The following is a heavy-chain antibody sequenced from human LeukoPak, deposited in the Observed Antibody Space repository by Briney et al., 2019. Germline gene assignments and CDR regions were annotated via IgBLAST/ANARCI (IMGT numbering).Heavy chain of an antibody. D-gene: IGHD3-10*01. CDR2: INGDENIT. CDR1: GFNFSTYW. V-gene: IGHV3-74*03. Sequence: PGGSLRLSCAASGFNFSTYWMHWVRHAPGKGLVWVSRINGDENITTYADSVKGRFTISRDNVKNTLYLQMNSLRADDTAVYYCARRGEVGAFDIWGQGTMVTVSS. CDR3: ARRGEVGAFDI. J-gene: IGHJ3*02.